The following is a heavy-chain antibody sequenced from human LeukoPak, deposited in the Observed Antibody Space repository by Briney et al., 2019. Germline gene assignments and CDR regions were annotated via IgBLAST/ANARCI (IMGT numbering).Heavy chain of an antibody. CDR3: ARQGGSTYYYDSSGPRFDY. J-gene: IGHJ4*02. D-gene: IGHD3-22*01. Sequence: PSETLSLTCTVSGGSISSGSYYWSWIRQPAGKGLEWIGYIYYSGSTYYNPSLKSRVTISIDTSKNQFSLKLSSVTAADTAVYYCARQGGSTYYYDSSGPRFDYWGQGTLVTVSS. CDR2: IYYSGST. CDR1: GGSISSGSYY. V-gene: IGHV4-39*01.